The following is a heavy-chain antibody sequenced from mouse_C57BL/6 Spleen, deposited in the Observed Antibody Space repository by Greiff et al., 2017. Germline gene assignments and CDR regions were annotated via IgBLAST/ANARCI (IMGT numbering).Heavy chain of an antibody. D-gene: IGHD2-3*01. CDR1: GFTFSDYG. V-gene: IGHV5-17*01. Sequence: EVKVVESGGGLVKPGGSLKLSCAASGFTFSDYGMHWVRQAPEKGLEWVAYISSGSSTIYYADTVKGRFTISRDNAKNTLFLQMTSLRSEDTAMYYCARFMWDGPPFDYWGQGTTLTVSS. J-gene: IGHJ2*01. CDR2: ISSGSSTI. CDR3: ARFMWDGPPFDY.